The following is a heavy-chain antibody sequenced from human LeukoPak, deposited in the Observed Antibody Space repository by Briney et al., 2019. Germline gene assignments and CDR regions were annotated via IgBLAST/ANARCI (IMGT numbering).Heavy chain of an antibody. D-gene: IGHD3-22*01. J-gene: IGHJ4*02. CDR2: INHSGST. CDR1: GGSFSGYY. CDR3: ARGIKIVVVNHFDY. Sequence: PSETLSLTCAVYGGSFSGYYWSWIRQPPGKGLEWIGEINHSGSTNYNPSLKSRVTISVDTSKNQFSLKLSSVTAADTAVYYCARGIKIVVVNHFDYWGQGTLVTVSS. V-gene: IGHV4-34*01.